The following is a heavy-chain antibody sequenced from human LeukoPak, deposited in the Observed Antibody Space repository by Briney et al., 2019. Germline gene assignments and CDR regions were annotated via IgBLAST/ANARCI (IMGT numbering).Heavy chain of an antibody. J-gene: IGHJ5*02. V-gene: IGHV3-30*04. CDR1: GFTFSRYA. CDR2: ISYDGSHK. D-gene: IGHD5-12*01. CDR3: ARDSIVATIPRTGDNWFDP. Sequence: GGSLRLSCAASGFTFSRYAMHWVRQAPGKGLEWVAVISYDGSHKDYADSVKGRFTMSRDNSKNTLYLQMNSLRSDDTAVYYCARDSIVATIPRTGDNWFDPWGQGTLVTVSS.